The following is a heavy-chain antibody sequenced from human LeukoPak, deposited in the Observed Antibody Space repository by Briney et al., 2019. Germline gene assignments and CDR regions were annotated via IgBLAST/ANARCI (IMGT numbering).Heavy chain of an antibody. CDR1: GGSIGGNSY. CDR3: ARGGASSIPLDY. CDR2: ISNSGST. V-gene: IGHV4-61*01. D-gene: IGHD1-26*01. Sequence: SETLSLTCTVSGGSIGGNSYWSWIRQPPGKGPEWIGHISNSGSTYYSPSLSSRVTISLDTSENQFSLKLRSVTAADTAVYYCARGGASSIPLDYWGRGTLVTVSS. J-gene: IGHJ4*02.